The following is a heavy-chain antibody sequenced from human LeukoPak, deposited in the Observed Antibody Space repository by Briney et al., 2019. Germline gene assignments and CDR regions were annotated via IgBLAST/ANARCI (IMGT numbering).Heavy chain of an antibody. CDR1: GFTLSSYA. Sequence: PGGSLRLSCSASGFTLSSYAMYWVRQAPGKGLEHISAISSNGGDKYYADSVKGRFTISRDNSKNTLFLQMNSLRAEDTAVYYCARGGSYPNEPFDIWGQGTMVTV. CDR2: ISSNGGDK. J-gene: IGHJ3*02. CDR3: ARGGSYPNEPFDI. V-gene: IGHV3-64*04. D-gene: IGHD1-26*01.